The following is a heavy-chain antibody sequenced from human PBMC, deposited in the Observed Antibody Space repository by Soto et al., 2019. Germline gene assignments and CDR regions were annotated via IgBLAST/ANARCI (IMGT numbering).Heavy chain of an antibody. Sequence: SETLSLTCTVSGGSISSGDHYWSWVRQPPGKGLEWIAYIYHSGTTYYNPSLKSRVTISVDTSKNQFSLKLSSVTAADTAVYYCARGTVVTPSNYWGQGTLVTVSS. CDR2: IYHSGTT. D-gene: IGHD2-15*01. V-gene: IGHV4-30-4*01. CDR3: ARGTVVTPSNY. J-gene: IGHJ4*02. CDR1: GGSISSGDHY.